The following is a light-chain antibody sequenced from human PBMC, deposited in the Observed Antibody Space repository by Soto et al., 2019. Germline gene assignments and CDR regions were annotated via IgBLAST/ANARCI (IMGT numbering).Light chain of an antibody. CDR2: GAS. J-gene: IGKJ2*01. CDR3: QQYGSSPLA. CDR1: QSVSSSY. V-gene: IGKV3-20*01. Sequence: EIVLTQSPGTLSASPGERVTLSCRASQSVSSSYLAWYQQKPGQAPRLLIYGASSRATGIPDRFSGSGSGTDFTLTISRLEPEDFAMYYCQQYGSSPLAFGQGTKLEIK.